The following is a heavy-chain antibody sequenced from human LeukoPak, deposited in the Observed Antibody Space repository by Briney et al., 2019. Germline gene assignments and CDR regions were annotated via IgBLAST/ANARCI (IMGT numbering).Heavy chain of an antibody. Sequence: SETLSLTCTVSGGSISTSVYYWGWIRQPPGKELEWIGTIYHNGSTYYNPSLKSRITIFVDTSENQFSLKLNSVTAADTAVYYCARRWAHFDYWGQGTLVTVSS. CDR2: IYHNGST. V-gene: IGHV4-39*01. CDR1: GGSISTSVYY. CDR3: ARRWAHFDY. D-gene: IGHD3-16*01. J-gene: IGHJ4*02.